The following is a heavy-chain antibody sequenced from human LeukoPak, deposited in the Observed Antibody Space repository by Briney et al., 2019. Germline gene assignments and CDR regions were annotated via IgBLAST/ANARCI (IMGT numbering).Heavy chain of an antibody. Sequence: GGSLRLSCAASGFTFSSSAMTWVRQAPGKGLEWVANIKQDGSEKYYVDSVKGRFTISRDNAKNSLYLQMNSLRAEDTAVYYCARVQVAGTFDYWGQGTLVTVSS. CDR1: GFTFSSSA. CDR3: ARVQVAGTFDY. J-gene: IGHJ4*02. CDR2: IKQDGSEK. V-gene: IGHV3-7*01. D-gene: IGHD6-19*01.